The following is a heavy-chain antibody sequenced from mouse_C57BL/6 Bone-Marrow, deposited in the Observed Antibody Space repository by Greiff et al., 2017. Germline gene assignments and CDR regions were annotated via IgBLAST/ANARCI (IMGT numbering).Heavy chain of an antibody. CDR1: GYTFTSYW. Sequence: QVQLQQPGAELVMPGASVKLSCKASGYTFTSYWMHWVKQRPGQGLEWIGEIDPSDSYTNYNQKFKGKSTLTVDKSSSTAYMQLSSLTSEDSAVYYCARYGYGSPVGYWGQGTTLTVSS. D-gene: IGHD1-1*01. CDR2: IDPSDSYT. CDR3: ARYGYGSPVGY. J-gene: IGHJ2*01. V-gene: IGHV1-69*01.